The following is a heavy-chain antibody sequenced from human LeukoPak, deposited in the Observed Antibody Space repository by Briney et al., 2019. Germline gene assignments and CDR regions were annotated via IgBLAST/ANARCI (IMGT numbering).Heavy chain of an antibody. D-gene: IGHD3-22*01. CDR3: AKASLYSYGYYYDRSLFDP. J-gene: IGHJ5*02. CDR2: ISGSGGST. Sequence: GGSLRLSCAASGFTFSSYAMSWVRQAPGKGREWVSAISGSGGSTYYADSVKGRFTISRDNSKNTLYLQMNSLRAEDTAVYYCAKASLYSYGYYYDRSLFDPWGQGTLVTVSS. CDR1: GFTFSSYA. V-gene: IGHV3-23*01.